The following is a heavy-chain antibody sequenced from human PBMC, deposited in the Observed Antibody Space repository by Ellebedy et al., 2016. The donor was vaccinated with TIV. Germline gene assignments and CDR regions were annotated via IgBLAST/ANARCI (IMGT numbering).Heavy chain of an antibody. D-gene: IGHD3-22*01. V-gene: IGHV3-74*01. CDR3: ARGPYYSDPSAPYAHY. CDR2: INHDGRST. Sequence: GESLKISCAASGFTFSSYRMHWVRQAPGKGLVWVSLINHDGRSTTDADSVKGRFTISRDNAKSTLYLQMNSLGAEDTAVYYCARGPYYSDPSAPYAHYWGQGTLVTVSS. CDR1: GFTFSSYR. J-gene: IGHJ4*02.